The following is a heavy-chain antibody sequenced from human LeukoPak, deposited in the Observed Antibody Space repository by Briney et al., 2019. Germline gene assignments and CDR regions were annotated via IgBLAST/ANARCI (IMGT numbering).Heavy chain of an antibody. CDR1: GGSISSYY. CDR2: IYYSGST. J-gene: IGHJ5*02. CDR3: ARESWYYDSSGYLYNWFDP. Sequence: PSGTLTLTCTVSGGSISSYYWSWIRQPPGKGLEWIGYIYYSGSTNYNPSLKSRVTISVDTSKNQFSLNLSSVTAADTASYYCARESWYYDSSGYLYNWFDPWGQGTLVTVSS. D-gene: IGHD3-22*01. V-gene: IGHV4-59*01.